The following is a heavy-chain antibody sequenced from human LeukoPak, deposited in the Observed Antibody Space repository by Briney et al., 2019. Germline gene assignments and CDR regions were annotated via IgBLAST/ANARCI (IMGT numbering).Heavy chain of an antibody. D-gene: IGHD2-15*01. Sequence: ASVKVSCKASGYTFTSYGISWVRQAPGQGLEWMGWISAYNGNTNYAQKLQGRVTMTTDTSTSTAYMELRSLRSDDTAVYYCASTSPLYCSGGSCYSPEYYFDYWGQGTLVTVSS. CDR1: GYTFTSYG. J-gene: IGHJ4*02. CDR2: ISAYNGNT. CDR3: ASTSPLYCSGGSCYSPEYYFDY. V-gene: IGHV1-18*01.